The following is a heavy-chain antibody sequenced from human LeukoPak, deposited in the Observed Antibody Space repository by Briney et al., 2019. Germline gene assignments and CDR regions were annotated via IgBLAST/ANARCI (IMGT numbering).Heavy chain of an antibody. D-gene: IGHD2-15*01. CDR3: ARVTRDSRWSNWFDP. CDR1: GFTFSDYY. V-gene: IGHV3-11*06. CDR2: ISSSSSYT. Sequence: GGSLRLSCAASGFTFSDYYMSWIRQAPGKGLEWVSYISSSSSYTNYADSVKGRFTISRDNAKNSLHLQMNSLRAEDTAVYYCARVTRDSRWSNWFDPWGQGTLVTVSS. J-gene: IGHJ5*02.